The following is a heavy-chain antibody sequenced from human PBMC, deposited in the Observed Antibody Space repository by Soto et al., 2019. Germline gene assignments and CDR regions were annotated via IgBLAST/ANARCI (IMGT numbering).Heavy chain of an antibody. CDR2: IYPGDSDT. Sequence: GESLTISCKGSGYRFTSYWIGWVRQMPGKGLEWMGIIYPGDSDTRYSPSFQGQVTISADKSISTAYLQWSSLKASDTAMYYCARQLIAVAGTSAFDIWGQGTMVTVSS. CDR3: ARQLIAVAGTSAFDI. CDR1: GYRFTSYW. D-gene: IGHD6-19*01. V-gene: IGHV5-51*01. J-gene: IGHJ3*02.